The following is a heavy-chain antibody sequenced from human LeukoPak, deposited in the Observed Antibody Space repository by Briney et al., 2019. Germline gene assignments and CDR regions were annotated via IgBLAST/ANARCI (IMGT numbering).Heavy chain of an antibody. Sequence: GGSLRLSCAASGFTFSSYAVHWVRQAPGKGLEWVAIFSYDGSSIYYADSVKGRFTISRDNSKNTLYLQMNSLRAEDTAVYYCVKGGLGLQNWFDPWGQGTLVTVSS. CDR2: FSYDGSSI. CDR1: GFTFSSYA. CDR3: VKGGLGLQNWFDP. J-gene: IGHJ5*02. V-gene: IGHV3-30-3*01. D-gene: IGHD5-12*01.